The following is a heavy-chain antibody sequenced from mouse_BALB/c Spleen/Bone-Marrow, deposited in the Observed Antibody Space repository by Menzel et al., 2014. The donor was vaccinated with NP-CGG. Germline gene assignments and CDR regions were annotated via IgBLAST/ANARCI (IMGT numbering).Heavy chain of an antibody. CDR2: INPKNGGT. D-gene: IGHD1-1*02. J-gene: IGHJ3*01. CDR3: ARDWYYYGSSSSWFAH. CDR1: GYTFTKYT. Sequence: VQLKESGPELVKPGASVKISCKPSGYTFTKYTIHWVKQSHGKSLEWIGGINPKNGGTTYKQKFKGKATLTVDKSSSTAYMELRSLTSEDSAVYYCARDWYYYGSSSSWFAHWGQGTLVTVSA. V-gene: IGHV1-18*01.